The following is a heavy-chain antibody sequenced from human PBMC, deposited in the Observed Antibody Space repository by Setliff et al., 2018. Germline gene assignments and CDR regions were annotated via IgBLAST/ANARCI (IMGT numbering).Heavy chain of an antibody. J-gene: IGHJ4*02. CDR2: INTGNANT. Sequence: ASVKVSCKASGYTFTNYAIHWVRQAPGQRPEWMGWINTGNANTKYSQKFQGRVTITRDASASTAYMELSSLRSGDTAMYYCARELLFGGVIFGYWGQGTLVTVSS. D-gene: IGHD3-3*01. CDR3: ARELLFGGVIFGY. CDR1: GYTFTNYA. V-gene: IGHV1-3*04.